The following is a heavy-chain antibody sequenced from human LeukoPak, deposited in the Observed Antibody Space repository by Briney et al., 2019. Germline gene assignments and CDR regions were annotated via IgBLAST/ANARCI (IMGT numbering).Heavy chain of an antibody. Sequence: GASVKVSCKASLGTFSSYAISWVRHAPRQGVEWMGGIILIFGTANYSQKFQSSVTTTTDESSSTPCIELSSLRSEDTAVYYCASADCGGDCYSGGNWFDPWGQGTLVTVSS. J-gene: IGHJ5*02. CDR1: LGTFSSYA. CDR3: ASADCGGDCYSGGNWFDP. V-gene: IGHV1-69*05. D-gene: IGHD2-21*02. CDR2: IILIFGTA.